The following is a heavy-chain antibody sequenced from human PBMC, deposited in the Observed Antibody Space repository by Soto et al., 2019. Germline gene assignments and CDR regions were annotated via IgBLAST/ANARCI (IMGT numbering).Heavy chain of an antibody. CDR1: GGSVSSGSYY. CDR2: IYYSGST. J-gene: IGHJ6*02. CDR3: ARDVKEIIAVAGTYYYYGMDV. Sequence: SETLSLTCTVSGGSVSSGSYYWSWIRQPPGKGLECIGYIYYSGSTNYNPSLKSRVTISVDTSKNQFSLKLSSVTAADTAVYYCARDVKEIIAVAGTYYYYGMDVWGQGTTVTVSS. D-gene: IGHD6-19*01. V-gene: IGHV4-61*01.